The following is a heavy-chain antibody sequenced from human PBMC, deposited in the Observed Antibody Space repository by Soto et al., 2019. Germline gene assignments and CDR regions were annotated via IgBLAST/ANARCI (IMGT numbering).Heavy chain of an antibody. CDR3: ARNYSSGSPNWFDP. Sequence: ESLSLACRVPGASIHSSSYVWGWVRQPPGKGLEWIGSIYYSGSTYYNPSLRSRVTISVDTSKNQFSLKLSSVTAADTAVFYCARNYSSGSPNWFDPWGQGTPVTVYS. CDR2: IYYSGST. J-gene: IGHJ5*02. D-gene: IGHD6-19*01. CDR1: GASIHSSSYV. V-gene: IGHV4-39*01.